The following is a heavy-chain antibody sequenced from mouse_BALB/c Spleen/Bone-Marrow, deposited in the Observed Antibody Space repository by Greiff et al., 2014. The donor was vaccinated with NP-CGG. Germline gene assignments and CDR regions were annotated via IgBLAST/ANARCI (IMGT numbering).Heavy chain of an antibody. CDR3: ARHERGYPYAMDY. CDR1: GFSLTLYG. D-gene: IGHD2-2*01. Sequence: VQLQESGPDLVAPSQSLSITCTVSGFSLTLYGVHWVRQSPGKGLEWLVVIWSDGTTTYNSALKSRLSISKDNSKSQVFLKPNSLQTDDTAMYYCARHERGYPYAMDYWGQGTSVTVSS. V-gene: IGHV2-6-2*01. CDR2: IWSDGTT. J-gene: IGHJ4*01.